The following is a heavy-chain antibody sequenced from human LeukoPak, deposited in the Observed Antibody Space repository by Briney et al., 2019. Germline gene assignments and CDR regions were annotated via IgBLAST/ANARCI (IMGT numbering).Heavy chain of an antibody. CDR2: INHSGST. CDR1: GGSFSGYY. Sequence: KPSETLSLTCAVYGGSFSGYYWSWIRQPPGKGLEWIGEINHSGSTNYNPSLKSRVTISVDTSKNQFSLKLSSVTAADTAVYYCARAETTVTGYFDYWGQGTLVTVSS. J-gene: IGHJ4*02. V-gene: IGHV4-34*01. D-gene: IGHD4-17*01. CDR3: ARAETTVTGYFDY.